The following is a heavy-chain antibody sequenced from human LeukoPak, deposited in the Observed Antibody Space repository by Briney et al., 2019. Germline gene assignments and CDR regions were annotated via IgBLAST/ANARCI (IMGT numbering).Heavy chain of an antibody. CDR2: INHSGST. J-gene: IGHJ4*02. D-gene: IGHD4-17*01. CDR3: ARIGMTTVTHFDY. V-gene: IGHV4-34*01. CDR1: GGSFSGYY. Sequence: SETLFLTCAVYGGSFSGYYWSWIRQPPGKGLEWIGEINHSGSTNYNPSLKSRVTISVDTSKNQFSLKLSSVTAADTAVYYCARIGMTTVTHFDYWGQGTLVTVSS.